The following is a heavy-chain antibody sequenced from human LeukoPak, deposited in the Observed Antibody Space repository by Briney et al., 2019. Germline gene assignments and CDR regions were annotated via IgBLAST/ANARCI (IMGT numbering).Heavy chain of an antibody. CDR2: ICILGDT. D-gene: IGHD6-19*01. Sequence: GGSLRLSCAASGFTFSSYDMHWVRQPTGKGLEWGSGICILGDTFYLGSVKGRFTISRDSAKSFLYLQMNSLRDGDTAVYYCARSVPGGRGWTGSIEFWGQGTLVTVSS. J-gene: IGHJ4*02. CDR1: GFTFSSYD. V-gene: IGHV3-13*01. CDR3: ARSVPGGRGWTGSIEF.